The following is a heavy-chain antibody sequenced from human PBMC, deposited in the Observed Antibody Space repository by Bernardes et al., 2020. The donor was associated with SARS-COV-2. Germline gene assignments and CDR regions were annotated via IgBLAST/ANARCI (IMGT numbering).Heavy chain of an antibody. D-gene: IGHD2-15*01. CDR1: GYTFTSYG. CDR2: ISAYNDNT. J-gene: IGHJ4*02. CDR3: AREDIGYCSGGTCQPFDY. V-gene: IGHV1-18*01. Sequence: ASVKVSCKASGYTFTSYGITWVRQAPGQGLEWMGWISAYNDNTNYAQNLQGRVTMTTDTSTSTAYMELRSLRYDDTAVYYCAREDIGYCSGGTCQPFDYWGQGTLVTVSS.